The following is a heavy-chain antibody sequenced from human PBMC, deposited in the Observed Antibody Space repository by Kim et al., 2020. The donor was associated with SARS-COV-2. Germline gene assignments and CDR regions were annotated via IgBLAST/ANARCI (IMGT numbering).Heavy chain of an antibody. J-gene: IGHJ4*02. Sequence: ADYVKGRFTISRDNAKNSLYLQMNSLRDEDTAVYYCVRDRSSGYPGSFDSWGQGTLVTVSS. V-gene: IGHV3-48*02. CDR3: VRDRSSGYPGSFDS. D-gene: IGHD3-22*01.